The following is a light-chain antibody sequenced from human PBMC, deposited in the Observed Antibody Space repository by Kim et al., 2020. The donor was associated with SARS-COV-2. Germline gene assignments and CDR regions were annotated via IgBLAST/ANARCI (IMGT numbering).Light chain of an antibody. CDR3: AVWDDSLNGVV. CDR1: GSSIGSNA. Sequence: PGQRVTISCSGSGSSIGSNAVSWCQQLPGTAPKLIYSFNQRPSGVPDRFSDSKSGTSASLAISGLQSDDEADYYCAVWDDSLNGVVFGGGTQLTVL. V-gene: IGLV1-44*01. CDR2: SFN. J-gene: IGLJ2*01.